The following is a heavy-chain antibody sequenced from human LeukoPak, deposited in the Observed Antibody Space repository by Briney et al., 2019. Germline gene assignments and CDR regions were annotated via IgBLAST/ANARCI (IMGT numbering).Heavy chain of an antibody. D-gene: IGHD6-19*01. Sequence: GASVKVSCKASGYTFTSYAMNWVRQAPGQGLEWMGWISAYNGNTNYAQKLQGRVTMTTDTSTSTAYMELRSLRSDDTAVYYCARVSSSGWYYWGQGTLVAVSS. CDR1: GYTFTSYA. CDR3: ARVSSSGWYY. V-gene: IGHV1-18*01. CDR2: ISAYNGNT. J-gene: IGHJ4*02.